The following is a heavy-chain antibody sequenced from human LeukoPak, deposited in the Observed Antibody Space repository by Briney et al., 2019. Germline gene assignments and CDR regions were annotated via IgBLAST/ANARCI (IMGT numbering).Heavy chain of an antibody. CDR3: AGLSAVGISFWYFDL. CDR2: IYYSGTT. V-gene: IGHV4-39*01. J-gene: IGHJ2*01. CDR1: GGSISSSSYY. D-gene: IGHD2-21*01. Sequence: SETLSLTCTVSGGSISSSSYYWGWIRQPPGKGLEWIGSIYYSGTTYYTPSLKSRVTISVDTSKNQFSLKLSSVTAADTAVYYCAGLSAVGISFWYFDLWGRGTLVTVSS.